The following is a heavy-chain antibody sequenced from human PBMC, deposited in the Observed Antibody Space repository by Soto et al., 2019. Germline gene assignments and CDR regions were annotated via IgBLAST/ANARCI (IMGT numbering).Heavy chain of an antibody. D-gene: IGHD3-3*01. V-gene: IGHV4-39*01. CDR2: IYYSGST. CDR1: GGAISSSSYY. J-gene: IGHJ4*02. Sequence: SETLSLTCTVSGGAISSSSYYWGWIRQPPGKGLEWIGSIYYSGSTYYNPSLKSRVTISVDTSKNQFSLKLSSVTAADTAVYYCARQAYYDFWSGYQYYFDYWGQGTLVTVSS. CDR3: ARQAYYDFWSGYQYYFDY.